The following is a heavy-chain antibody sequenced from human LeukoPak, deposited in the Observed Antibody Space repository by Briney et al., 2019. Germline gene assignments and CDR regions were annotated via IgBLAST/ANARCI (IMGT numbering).Heavy chain of an antibody. J-gene: IGHJ3*02. V-gene: IGHV3-48*02. CDR1: GFPFSSYW. CDR2: IRTSGGVV. CDR3: VRDQFYAFDI. Sequence: GGSLRHSCVATGFPFSSYWMTWVRQAPGKGLEWISYIRTSGGVVSYTDSVKGRFTISTDSAKNSLYLQMNSLRDDDTAVYYCVRDQFYAFDIWGQGTMVTVSS.